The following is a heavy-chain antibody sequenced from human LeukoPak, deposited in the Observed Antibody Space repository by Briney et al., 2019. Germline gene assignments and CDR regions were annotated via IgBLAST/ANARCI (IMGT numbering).Heavy chain of an antibody. CDR3: ARQGSSGYYQKGFDY. Sequence: SETLSLTCTVSGGSISSYYWSWIRQPPGKGLEWIGYIYYSGSTNYNPSLKSRVTISVDTSKNQFSLRLSSVTAADTAMYYCARQGSSGYYQKGFDYWGQGTLVTVSS. D-gene: IGHD3-22*01. CDR2: IYYSGST. CDR1: GGSISSYY. V-gene: IGHV4-59*08. J-gene: IGHJ4*02.